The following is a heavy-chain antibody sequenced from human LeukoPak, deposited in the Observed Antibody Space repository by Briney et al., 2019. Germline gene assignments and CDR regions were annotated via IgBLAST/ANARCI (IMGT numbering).Heavy chain of an antibody. CDR3: ARGPKWTGSYYYFDY. J-gene: IGHJ4*02. CDR1: GYTFTGYY. V-gene: IGHV1-8*03. CDR2: MNPNSGNT. D-gene: IGHD1-26*01. Sequence: ASVKVSCKASGYTFTGYYMHWVRQATGQGLEWMGWMNPNSGNTGYTQKFQGRVTISRNTSITTAYMELSSLRSEDTAVYYCARGPKWTGSYYYFDYWGQGTLVTVSS.